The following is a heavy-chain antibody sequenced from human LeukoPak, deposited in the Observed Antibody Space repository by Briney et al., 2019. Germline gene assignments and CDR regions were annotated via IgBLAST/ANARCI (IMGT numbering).Heavy chain of an antibody. CDR2: ISWNSASI. V-gene: IGHV3-9*01. CDR3: AKSSSAATNWFDP. D-gene: IGHD2-15*01. Sequence: GGSLRLSCAASGFTFSSYAMHWVRQAPGKGLEWVSTISWNSASIGYADSVKGRFTISRDNAKNSLYLQMNSLRAEDTAFYYCAKSSSAATNWFDPWGQGTLVTISS. CDR1: GFTFSSYA. J-gene: IGHJ5*02.